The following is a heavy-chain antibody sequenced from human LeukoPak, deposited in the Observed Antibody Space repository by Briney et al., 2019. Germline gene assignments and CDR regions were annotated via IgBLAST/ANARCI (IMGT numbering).Heavy chain of an antibody. CDR1: GFTFSNSD. D-gene: IGHD6-19*01. Sequence: GGSLRLSCAASGFTFSNSDMEWVRQAPGKGLEWVSSITPSSTYIYYAESMRGRFTVSRDNTKNSLYLQMNSLTAEDTAVYYCARNLNSPIAVAGSDYWGQGTLVTVSS. CDR3: ARNLNSPIAVAGSDY. J-gene: IGHJ4*02. CDR2: ITPSSTYI. V-gene: IGHV3-21*01.